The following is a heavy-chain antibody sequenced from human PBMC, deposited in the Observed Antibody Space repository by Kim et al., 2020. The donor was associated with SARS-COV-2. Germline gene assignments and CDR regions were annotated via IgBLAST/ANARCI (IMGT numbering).Heavy chain of an antibody. D-gene: IGHD3-3*01. Sequence: ASVKVSCKASGYTFTGYYMHWVLQAPGQGLEWMGRINPNSGGTNYAQKFQGRVTMTRDTSISTAYMELSRLRSDDTAMYYCATYSPVYDFYDYWGQGTLVTVSS. CDR1: GYTFTGYY. V-gene: IGHV1-2*06. J-gene: IGHJ4*02. CDR3: ATYSPVYDFYDY. CDR2: INPNSGGT.